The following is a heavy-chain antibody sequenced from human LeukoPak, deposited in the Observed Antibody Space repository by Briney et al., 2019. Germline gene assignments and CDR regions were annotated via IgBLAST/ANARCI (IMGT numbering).Heavy chain of an antibody. J-gene: IGHJ4*02. Sequence: GGSLRLSCAASGFTFSSYGMHWVRQAPGKGLEWVAVISYDGSNKYYADSVKGRFTISRDNSKNTLYLQMNSLRAEDTAVYYCAKDGIKLRKMIVAYYWGQGTLVTASS. CDR1: GFTFSSYG. CDR3: AKDGIKLRKMIVAYY. D-gene: IGHD3-22*01. CDR2: ISYDGSNK. V-gene: IGHV3-30*18.